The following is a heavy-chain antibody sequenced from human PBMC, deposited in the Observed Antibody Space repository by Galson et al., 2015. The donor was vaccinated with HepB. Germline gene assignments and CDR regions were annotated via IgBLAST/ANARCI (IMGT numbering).Heavy chain of an antibody. CDR1: GFIFSGYA. J-gene: IGHJ4*02. CDR3: AKSTIFGVVVFRSDY. CDR2: IIGSGVTT. Sequence: SLRLSCAASGFIFSGYAMTWVRQAPGKGLEWVSSIIGSGVTTYYADSVKGRFTISRDNSKNTLYLQMNSLRAEDTAVYYCAKSTIFGVVVFRSDYWGQGTLVTVSS. V-gene: IGHV3-23*01. D-gene: IGHD3-3*01.